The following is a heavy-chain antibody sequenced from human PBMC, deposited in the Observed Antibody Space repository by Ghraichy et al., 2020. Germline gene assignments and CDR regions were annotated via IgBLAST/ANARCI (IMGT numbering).Heavy chain of an antibody. V-gene: IGHV3-7*03. J-gene: IGHJ4*02. CDR1: GFTFSSYW. Sequence: GGSLRLSCAASGFTFSSYWMSWVRQAPGKGLEWVANIKQDGSEKYYVDSVKGRFTISRDNAKNSLYLQMNSLRAEDTAVYYCARVEYCSSTSCYLAPYFDYWGQGTLVTVSS. D-gene: IGHD2-2*01. CDR3: ARVEYCSSTSCYLAPYFDY. CDR2: IKQDGSEK.